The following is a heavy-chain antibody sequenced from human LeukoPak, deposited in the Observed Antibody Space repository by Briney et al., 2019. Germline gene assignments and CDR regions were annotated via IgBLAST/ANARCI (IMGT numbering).Heavy chain of an antibody. CDR2: ISGSGGSA. Sequence: GGSLRLSCAASGLTFSSYAMSWVRQAPGKGLEWISGISGSGGSAYYADSVKGRFTISRDNSKNTLYLQMNSLRAEDTAVYYCAKADDFWRQMLDYWGQGTLVTVSS. D-gene: IGHD3-3*01. CDR3: AKADDFWRQMLDY. V-gene: IGHV3-23*01. J-gene: IGHJ4*02. CDR1: GLTFSSYA.